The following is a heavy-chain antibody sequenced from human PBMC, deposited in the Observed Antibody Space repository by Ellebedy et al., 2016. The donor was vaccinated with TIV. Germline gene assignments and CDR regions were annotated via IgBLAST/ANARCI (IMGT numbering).Heavy chain of an antibody. CDR2: IGASGTDK. V-gene: IGHV3-21*01. D-gene: IGHD5-18*01. CDR1: GFTFSSHV. CDR3: ARDTAMNY. Sequence: GESLKISCVASGFTFSSHVMNLVRQAPGKGLEWVSSIGASGTDKYYADSVKGRFTISRDNAKNSLYLQMDSLRAEDTAVFYCARDTAMNYWGLGTLVTVSS. J-gene: IGHJ4*02.